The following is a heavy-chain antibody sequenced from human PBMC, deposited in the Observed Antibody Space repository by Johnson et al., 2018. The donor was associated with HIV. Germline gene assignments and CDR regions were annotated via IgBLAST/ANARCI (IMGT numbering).Heavy chain of an antibody. J-gene: IGHJ3*02. CDR3: ARRGRGVYLGSDDFDI. V-gene: IGHV3-20*04. CDR2: INWNGGST. Sequence: VQLVESGGGVVRPGGSLRLSCAASGFTFDDYGMSWVRQAPGKGLEWVSGINWNGGSTGYADSVKGRFTISRDNAKNSLYLQMNSLRAEDTAVYYCARRGRGVYLGSDDFDIWGQGTMVTVSS. D-gene: IGHD3-10*01. CDR1: GFTFDDYG.